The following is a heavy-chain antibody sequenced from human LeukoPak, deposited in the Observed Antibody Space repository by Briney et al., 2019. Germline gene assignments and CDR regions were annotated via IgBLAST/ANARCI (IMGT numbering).Heavy chain of an antibody. D-gene: IGHD5-24*01. J-gene: IGHJ4*02. CDR1: GFTFSSYA. Sequence: GRSLRLSCAASGFTFSSYAMHWVRQAPGKGLEWVAVISYDGSNKYYADSVKGRFTISRDNSKNTLYLQMSSLRPEDTAVFYCARDAVRSGEMGRVDYWGQGTLVTVSS. V-gene: IGHV3-30*04. CDR3: ARDAVRSGEMGRVDY. CDR2: ISYDGSNK.